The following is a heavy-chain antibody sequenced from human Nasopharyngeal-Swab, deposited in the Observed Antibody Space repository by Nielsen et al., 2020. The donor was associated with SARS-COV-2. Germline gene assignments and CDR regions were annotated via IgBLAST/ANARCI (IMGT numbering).Heavy chain of an antibody. CDR3: ARRPYSSSSGDYYYGMDV. D-gene: IGHD6-6*01. Sequence: SVKVSCKASGGTFSSYAISWVRQAPGQGLEWMGRIIPIFGTANYAQKFQGRVTITADESTSTAYMELSSLRSEDTAVYYCARRPYSSSSGDYYYGMDVWGQGTTVTVSS. J-gene: IGHJ6*02. CDR2: IIPIFGTA. CDR1: GGTFSSYA. V-gene: IGHV1-69*13.